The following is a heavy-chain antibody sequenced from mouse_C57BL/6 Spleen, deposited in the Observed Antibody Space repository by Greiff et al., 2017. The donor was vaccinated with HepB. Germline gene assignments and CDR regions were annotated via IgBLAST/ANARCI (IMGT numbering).Heavy chain of an antibody. Sequence: VKLQESGPELVKPGASVKISCKASGYAFSSSWMNWVKQRPGKGLEWIGRIYPGDGDTNYNGKFKGKATLTADKSSSTAYMQLSSLTSEDLAVYFCAREGDYDDGAWFAYWGQGTLVTVSA. CDR3: AREGDYDDGAWFAY. J-gene: IGHJ3*01. D-gene: IGHD2-4*01. V-gene: IGHV1-82*01. CDR1: GYAFSSSW. CDR2: IYPGDGDT.